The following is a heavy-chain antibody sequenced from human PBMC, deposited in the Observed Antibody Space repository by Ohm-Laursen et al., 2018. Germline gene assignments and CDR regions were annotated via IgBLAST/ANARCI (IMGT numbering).Heavy chain of an antibody. V-gene: IGHV4-59*01. CDR3: ARGQPIDF. CDR2: IYYSGST. CDR1: GGSISSYY. Sequence: TLSLTCTVSGGSISSYYWSWIRQPPGKGLEWIGYIYYSGSTNYNPSLKSRVTISVDTSKNQFSLKLSSVTAADTAMYYCARGQPIDFWGQGTLVTVSS. J-gene: IGHJ4*02.